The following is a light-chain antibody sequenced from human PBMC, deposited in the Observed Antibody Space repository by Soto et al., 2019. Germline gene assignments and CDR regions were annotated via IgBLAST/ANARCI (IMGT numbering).Light chain of an antibody. CDR3: CSYAGSYTYV. CDR2: DVR. J-gene: IGLJ1*01. CDR1: SSDVGGYNF. Sequence: QSALTQPRSVSGSPGQSVTISCSGTSSDVGGYNFVSWYQQHPGKVPKRIIYDVRNRPSGVPDRFSGSKSGNTASLTISGLQAEDEADYYCCSYAGSYTYVFGTGTKLTV. V-gene: IGLV2-11*01.